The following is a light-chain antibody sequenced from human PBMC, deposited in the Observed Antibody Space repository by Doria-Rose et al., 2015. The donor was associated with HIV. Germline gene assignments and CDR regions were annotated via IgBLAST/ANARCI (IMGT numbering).Light chain of an antibody. Sequence: TQSPGTLSLSPRERATLSCRASQSFSSTYLAWYQQKPGQAPSLLIYDGSTRATGIPDRFSASGSGTDFTLTINRLEPEDFTLYYCHQYGTSWTFGQGTKVE. J-gene: IGKJ1*01. V-gene: IGKV3-20*01. CDR1: QSFSSTY. CDR3: HQYGTSWT. CDR2: DGS.